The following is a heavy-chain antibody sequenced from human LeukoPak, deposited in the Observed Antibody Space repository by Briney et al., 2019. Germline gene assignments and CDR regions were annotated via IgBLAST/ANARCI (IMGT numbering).Heavy chain of an antibody. CDR1: GGSISNYY. Sequence: SETLSLTCTVSGGSISNYYWSWIRQPPGKGLEWIGYISYSGSTNYNPSLKSRVTISVDTSKNQFSLKLSSVTAADTAAYYCARYVWGSYPTFEDYWGQGALVTVSS. V-gene: IGHV4-59*01. CDR2: ISYSGST. D-gene: IGHD3-16*02. CDR3: ARYVWGSYPTFEDY. J-gene: IGHJ4*02.